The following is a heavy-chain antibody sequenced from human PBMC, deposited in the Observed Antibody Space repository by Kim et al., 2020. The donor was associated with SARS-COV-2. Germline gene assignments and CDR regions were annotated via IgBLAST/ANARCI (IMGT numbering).Heavy chain of an antibody. CDR1: GFTFSDHF. J-gene: IGHJ4*02. CDR3: CLGYCNNNRCHAFDS. Sequence: GGSLRLSCAASGFTFSDHFMDWVRQAPGKGLEWLGRSRNKAKSYTPEYAASVKGRFTISRDDSKNSLYLQMSSLQTEDTAVYYCCLGYCNNNRCHAFDSSGPRTPCTLSS. D-gene: IGHD2-8*01. CDR2: SRNKAKSYTP. V-gene: IGHV3-72*01.